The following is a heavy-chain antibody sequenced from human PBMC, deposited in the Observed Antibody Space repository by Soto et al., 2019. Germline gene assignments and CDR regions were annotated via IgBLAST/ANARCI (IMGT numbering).Heavy chain of an antibody. D-gene: IGHD5-12*01. CDR2: ISTYSGDT. Sequence: ASVKVSCKASGYTFFTYDISWVRQAPGQGLEWMGWISTYSGDTKYAQKFQGRVTMTTDTSTTTAYLELRSLRSDDTAVYYCARTHGPTKSENWFDTWGQGTLVTVSS. V-gene: IGHV1-18*01. J-gene: IGHJ5*02. CDR1: GYTFFTYD. CDR3: ARTHGPTKSENWFDT.